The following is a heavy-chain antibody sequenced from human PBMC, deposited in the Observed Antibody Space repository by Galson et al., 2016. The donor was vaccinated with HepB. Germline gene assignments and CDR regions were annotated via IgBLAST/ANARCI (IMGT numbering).Heavy chain of an antibody. CDR1: GGSFSSSSNY. CDR3: ARVRGFYYDSSGSHRFYYQYDGMDV. J-gene: IGHJ6*02. Sequence: ETLSLTCSVSGGSFSSSSNYWGWIRQPPGKGLEWIGSIYSSGSTYYNPSLKSRITISVDTSKKQFSLKLSFVTAADTAVYYCARVRGFYYDSSGSHRFYYQYDGMDVWGQGTPVTVSS. CDR2: IYSSGST. V-gene: IGHV4-39*01. D-gene: IGHD3-22*01.